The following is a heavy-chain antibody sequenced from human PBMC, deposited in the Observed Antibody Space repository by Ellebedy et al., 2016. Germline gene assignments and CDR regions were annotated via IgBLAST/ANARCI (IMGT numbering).Heavy chain of an antibody. CDR3: RQGHYFDQ. Sequence: GESLKISXATSGFSFSNYFMTWIRRAPGKGLEWVATISGAGYTTFFADSVKGLFTISRDNSKNTLYLQLNNLRVDDTALYYCRQGHYFDQWGQGALVAVSS. CDR1: GFSFSNYF. CDR2: ISGAGYTT. J-gene: IGHJ4*02. V-gene: IGHV3-23*01.